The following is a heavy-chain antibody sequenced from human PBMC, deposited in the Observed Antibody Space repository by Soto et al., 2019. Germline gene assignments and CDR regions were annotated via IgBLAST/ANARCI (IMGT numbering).Heavy chain of an antibody. V-gene: IGHV3-74*01. D-gene: IGHD2-8*01. CDR1: GFTLSSYW. CDR3: ARVWSRSTWCNDY. CDR2: INGDGTTT. J-gene: IGHJ4*02. Sequence: VGSLRLSCAASGFTLSSYWMHWVRQDPGKGLVWVSHINGDGTTTNYADSVKGRFTVSRDNAKNTLYLEMNSLRAEDTAVYYCARVWSRSTWCNDYWGQGTLVTVSS.